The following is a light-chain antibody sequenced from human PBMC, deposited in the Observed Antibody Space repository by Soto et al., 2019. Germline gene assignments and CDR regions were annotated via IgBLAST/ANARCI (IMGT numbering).Light chain of an antibody. CDR3: QQYDSFSKT. CDR1: QSIRSW. V-gene: IGKV1-5*01. J-gene: IGKJ1*01. CDR2: DAS. Sequence: DIQMTQSPSTLSASVGDRVTITCRASQSIRSWLAWYQQKPGKAPQLLIYDASNLESGVPSRFSGSGSGTEFTLTISSLQPDDFATYYCQQYDSFSKTFGRGTKV.